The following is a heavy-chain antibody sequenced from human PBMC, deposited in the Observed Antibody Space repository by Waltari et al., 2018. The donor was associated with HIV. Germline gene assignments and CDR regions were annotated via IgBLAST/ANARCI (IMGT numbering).Heavy chain of an antibody. V-gene: IGHV3-73*02. CDR3: TRALAY. CDR1: GFTFSASA. Sequence: EVQLVESGGGLVQHGGSRIFSWAASGFTFSASAIHWVRQASGKGLEWVGRIRSRGNRYATAYGASVKGRFTVSRDDSKNTEYLQMNNLKTEDTAVYYCTRALAYWGQGTLVTVSP. D-gene: IGHD3-16*01. J-gene: IGHJ4*02. CDR2: IRSRGNRYAT.